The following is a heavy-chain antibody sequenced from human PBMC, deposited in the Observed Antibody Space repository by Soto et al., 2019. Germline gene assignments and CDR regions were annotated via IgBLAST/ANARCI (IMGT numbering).Heavy chain of an antibody. CDR2: ISAYNGNT. J-gene: IGHJ4*02. V-gene: IGHV1-18*01. CDR3: ARGGGTYYYFDY. CDR1: GYTFTSDV. D-gene: IGHD2-15*01. Sequence: ASVKVSCKASGYTFTSDVISWVRQAPGRGPEWLGWISAYNGNTNYAQRLQGRVTLTTDTSTSTVYMGLGSLRSDDTAVYYCARGGGTYYYFDYWGQGTLVTV.